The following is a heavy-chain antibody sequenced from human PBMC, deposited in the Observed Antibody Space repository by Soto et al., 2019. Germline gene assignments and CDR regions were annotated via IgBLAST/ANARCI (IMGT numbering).Heavy chain of an antibody. D-gene: IGHD3-16*02. CDR1: GGTFSSYA. J-gene: IGHJ4*02. CDR3: TTDLPFTFGGVIAY. V-gene: IGHV1-69*13. Sequence: SVKVSCKASGGTFSSYAISWVRQAPGQGLEWMGGIIPIFGTANYAQKFQGRVTITADESTSTAYMELSSLRSEDTAVYYCTTDLPFTFGGVIAYWGQGTMVT. CDR2: IIPIFGTA.